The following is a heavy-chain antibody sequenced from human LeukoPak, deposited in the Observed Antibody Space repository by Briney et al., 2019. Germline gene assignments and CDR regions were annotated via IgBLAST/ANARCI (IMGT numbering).Heavy chain of an antibody. CDR1: GGSFSGYY. CDR2: INHSGST. D-gene: IGHD3-10*01. V-gene: IGHV4-34*01. CDR3: ARGLRAMVRGMGEVN. J-gene: IGHJ4*02. Sequence: PSETLSLTCAVYGGSFSGYYWSWIRQPPGKGLEWIGEINHSGSTNYNPSLKSRVTISVDTSKNQFSLKLSSVTAADTAVYYCARGLRAMVRGMGEVNGGQGTLVTVSS.